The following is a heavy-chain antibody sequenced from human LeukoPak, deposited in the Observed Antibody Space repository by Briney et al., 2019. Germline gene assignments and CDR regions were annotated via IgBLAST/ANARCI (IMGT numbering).Heavy chain of an antibody. CDR1: GFAFRNNA. J-gene: IGHJ4*02. D-gene: IGHD3-22*01. CDR3: ASSYGSSAYYPFDY. Sequence: SGGSLRLSCVASGFAFRNNAMSWVRQAPGKGLEWVSLISDSGGSTNYADSVKGRFTISRDNSKNTLYLQMNTLRAEDTAIYYCASSYGSSAYYPFDYWGQGTLVTVSS. V-gene: IGHV3-23*01. CDR2: ISDSGGST.